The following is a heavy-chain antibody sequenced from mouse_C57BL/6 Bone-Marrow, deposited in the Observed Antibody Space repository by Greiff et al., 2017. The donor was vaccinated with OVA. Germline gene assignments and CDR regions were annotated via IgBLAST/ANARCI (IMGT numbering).Heavy chain of an antibody. D-gene: IGHD1-1*01. CDR1: GFNITDDY. Sequence: VQLQQSGAELVRPGASVKLSCTASGFNITDDYMHWVKQRPEQGLAWIGWNDPENGDTEYASKFQGKATITADTSSNTAYLQLSSLTSEDTAVYYCTTFYYYGSSYWYFDVWGTGTTVTVSS. V-gene: IGHV14-4*01. CDR2: NDPENGDT. CDR3: TTFYYYGSSYWYFDV. J-gene: IGHJ1*03.